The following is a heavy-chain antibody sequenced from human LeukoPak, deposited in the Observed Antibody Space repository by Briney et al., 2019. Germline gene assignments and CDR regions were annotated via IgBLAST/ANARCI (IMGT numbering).Heavy chain of an antibody. CDR3: ARVFDS. J-gene: IGHJ4*02. V-gene: IGHV4-39*07. Sequence: PSETLSLTCTVSGGSVSTSDYYWGWIRQSPVKWLEWIGDVFYTGKTNYNPSLRGRATISIDTSKNQFSLKLTYVTAADSAVYYCARVFDSWGQGTLVTVSS. CDR1: GGSVSTSDYY. CDR2: VFYTGKT.